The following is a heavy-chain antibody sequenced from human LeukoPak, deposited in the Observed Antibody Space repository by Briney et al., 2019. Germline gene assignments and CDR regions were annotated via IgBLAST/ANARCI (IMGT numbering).Heavy chain of an antibody. Sequence: SETLSLTCAVYGGSFSGYYWSWIRQPPGKGLEWIGEINHSGSTNYNPSLESRVTISVDTSKNQFSLKLSSVTAADTAVYYCARQSIAAAFGYWGQGTLVTVSS. CDR3: ARQSIAAAFGY. J-gene: IGHJ4*02. CDR1: GGSFSGYY. V-gene: IGHV4-34*01. CDR2: INHSGST. D-gene: IGHD6-13*01.